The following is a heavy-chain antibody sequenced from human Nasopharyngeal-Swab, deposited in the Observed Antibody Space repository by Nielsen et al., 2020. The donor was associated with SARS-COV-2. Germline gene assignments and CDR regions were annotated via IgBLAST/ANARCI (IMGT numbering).Heavy chain of an antibody. Sequence: ASVKVSCKASGYTFTSYGISWVRQAPAQGLEWMGWISAYNGNTNYAQKLQGRVTMTTDTSTSTAYMELRSLRSDDTAVYYCARELDRTVSGYYYAYYYYGMDVWGQGTTVTVSS. J-gene: IGHJ6*02. D-gene: IGHD3-22*01. CDR1: GYTFTSYG. V-gene: IGHV1-18*01. CDR2: ISAYNGNT. CDR3: ARELDRTVSGYYYAYYYYGMDV.